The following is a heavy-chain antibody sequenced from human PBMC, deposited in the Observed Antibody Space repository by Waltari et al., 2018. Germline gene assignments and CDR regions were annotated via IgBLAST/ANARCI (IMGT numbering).Heavy chain of an antibody. Sequence: EVQLVESGGGLVQPGRSLRLSCAAPGFPFDDYAMHWVRHALGKGLEWVSGISWNSGSIGYADSVKGRFTISRDNAKNSLYLQMNSLRAEDTALYYCAKDTDTAMVGPDDYWGQGTLVTVSS. D-gene: IGHD5-18*01. CDR1: GFPFDDYA. J-gene: IGHJ4*02. CDR2: ISWNSGSI. CDR3: AKDTDTAMVGPDDY. V-gene: IGHV3-9*01.